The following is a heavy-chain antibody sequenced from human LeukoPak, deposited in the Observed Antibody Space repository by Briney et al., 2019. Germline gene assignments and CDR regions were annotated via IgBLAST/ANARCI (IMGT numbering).Heavy chain of an antibody. V-gene: IGHV5-51*01. CDR3: ARTAAVGAHFDY. J-gene: IGHJ4*02. CDR1: GXSFTNYC. D-gene: IGHD6-13*01. CDR2: IYPGNSNT. Sequence: GESLKISCKGSGXSFTNYCIGWVRQIPGKGMEWLGMIYPGNSNTRYSPSFEGQVTISADKTISTAYMQWSSLKASDTAMYYCARTAAVGAHFDYWGQGTLVTVSS.